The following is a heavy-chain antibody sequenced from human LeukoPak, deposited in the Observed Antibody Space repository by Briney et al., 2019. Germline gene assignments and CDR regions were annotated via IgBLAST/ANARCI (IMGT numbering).Heavy chain of an antibody. Sequence: GGSLRLSCAASGFDFSHHYMTWVRQAPGKGLEWVANIKQDGGEKYYVDSVKGRFTISRDNAKDSLYLQMNSLRAEDTAVYYCARRYFDYWGQGTLVTVSS. J-gene: IGHJ4*02. CDR2: IKQDGGEK. V-gene: IGHV3-7*03. CDR3: ARRYFDY. CDR1: GFDFSHHY.